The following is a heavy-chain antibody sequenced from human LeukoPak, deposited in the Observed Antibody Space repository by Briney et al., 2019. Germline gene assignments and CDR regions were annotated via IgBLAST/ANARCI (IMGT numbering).Heavy chain of an antibody. CDR1: GGSFSGYY. CDR3: AGEGRWYYYDGTVPFDY. D-gene: IGHD3-22*01. J-gene: IGHJ4*02. CDR2: IYTSGST. V-gene: IGHV4-59*10. Sequence: SETLSLTCAVYGGSFSGYYWSWIRQPAGKGLEWIGRIYTSGSTNYNPSLKSRVTMSVDTSKNQFSLKLSSVTAADTAVYYCAGEGRWYYYDGTVPFDYWGQGTLVTVSS.